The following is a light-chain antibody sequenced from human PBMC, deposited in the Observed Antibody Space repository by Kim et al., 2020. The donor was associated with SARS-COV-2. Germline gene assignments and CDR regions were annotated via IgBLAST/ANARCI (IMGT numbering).Light chain of an antibody. CDR2: KNN. CDR3: AAWDDSLNERV. V-gene: IGLV1-44*01. Sequence: GQRVTISCSGSSSNIGRYGANWYQQLPGTAPKLLIYKNNQRPSGVPDRFSGSRSGTSASLAISGLQSEDEADYYCAAWDDSLNERVFGGGTKLTVL. CDR1: SSNIGRYG. J-gene: IGLJ3*02.